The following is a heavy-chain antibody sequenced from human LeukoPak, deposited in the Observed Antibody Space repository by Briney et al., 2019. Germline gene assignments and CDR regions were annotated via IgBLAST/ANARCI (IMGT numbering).Heavy chain of an antibody. V-gene: IGHV4-38-2*02. J-gene: IGHJ4*02. CDR2: IYHSGST. Sequence: PSETLSLTCTVSGYSISSGYYWGWIRQPPGKGLEWIGSIYHSGSTYYNPSLKSRVTISVDTSKNQFSLKLSSVTAADTAVYYCAREFSWSGFFEYWGQGTLVTVSS. D-gene: IGHD3-3*01. CDR1: GYSISSGYY. CDR3: AREFSWSGFFEY.